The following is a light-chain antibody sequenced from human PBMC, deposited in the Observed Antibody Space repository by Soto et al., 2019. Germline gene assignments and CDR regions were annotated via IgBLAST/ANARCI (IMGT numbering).Light chain of an antibody. CDR2: GAS. J-gene: IGKJ2*02. Sequence: EIVLTQSPGTLSLSPGERATLSCSASQTVTSSYLAWYQQKPGQAPRLLFSGASSRASGIPDRFSGSGSGTDFTLTISRVEPADFAVYYCKHYGSSPRTFGQGTQLDI. CDR3: KHYGSSPRT. CDR1: QTVTSSY. V-gene: IGKV3-20*01.